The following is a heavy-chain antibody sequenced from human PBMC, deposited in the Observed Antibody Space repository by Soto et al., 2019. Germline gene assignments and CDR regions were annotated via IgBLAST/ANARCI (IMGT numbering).Heavy chain of an antibody. J-gene: IGHJ4*02. Sequence: GGSLRLSCVASGFTFSSYSMNRLPQAPGKGVEWVSSISTISNYIYYADSVKGRFTNSRDNAKNSLYLQMNSLRAEDTAVYYCARFHPESLLAEYYFDFWGQGTLVTVSS. CDR1: GFTFSSYS. D-gene: IGHD3-3*02. CDR2: ISTISNYI. CDR3: ARFHPESLLAEYYFDF. V-gene: IGHV3-21*01.